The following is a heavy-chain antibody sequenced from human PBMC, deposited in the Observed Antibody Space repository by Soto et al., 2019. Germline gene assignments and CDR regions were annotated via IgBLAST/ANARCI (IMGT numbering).Heavy chain of an antibody. J-gene: IGHJ6*02. V-gene: IGHV3-11*06. CDR1: GFTFSDYY. CDR2: SSNSGTFT. Sequence: PGGSLSLSCEGSGFTFSDYYMSWIRQAPWKWLEWISYSSNSGTFTKYADSVKVRFSISRDNTKNLLYLHMNSLRAEDTAVYFCARDNNDSGDYYYGMDVWGRGTTVP. D-gene: IGHD6-25*01. CDR3: ARDNNDSGDYYYGMDV.